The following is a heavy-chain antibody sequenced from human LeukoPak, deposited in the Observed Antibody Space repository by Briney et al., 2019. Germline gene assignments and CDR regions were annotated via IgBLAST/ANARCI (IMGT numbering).Heavy chain of an antibody. V-gene: IGHV5-51*01. CDR3: AGPHYCSSTSCYSAEYFQH. CDR2: IYPGDSDT. D-gene: IGHD2-2*01. Sequence: GESLKISCKGSGYSFTSYWIGWVRQMPGKGLEWMGIIYPGDSDTRYSPPFQGQVTISADKSISTAYLQWSSLKASDTAMYYCAGPHYCSSTSCYSAEYFQHWGQGTLVTVSS. J-gene: IGHJ1*01. CDR1: GYSFTSYW.